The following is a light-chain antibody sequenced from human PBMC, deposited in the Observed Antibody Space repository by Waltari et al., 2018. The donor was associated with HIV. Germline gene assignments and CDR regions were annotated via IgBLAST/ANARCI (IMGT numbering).Light chain of an antibody. CDR1: SSDVGGYNY. CDR2: EVT. Sequence: QAALTQPASVSGSPGQSITISCTGTSSDVGGYNYVSWYQQRPGKGPTLIISEVTNRPSGVSARFSGSKSGNTASLTISGLQTEDEADYYYSSHVSTSSLGLFGGGTKLTVL. J-gene: IGLJ2*01. V-gene: IGLV2-14*01. CDR3: SSHVSTSSLGL.